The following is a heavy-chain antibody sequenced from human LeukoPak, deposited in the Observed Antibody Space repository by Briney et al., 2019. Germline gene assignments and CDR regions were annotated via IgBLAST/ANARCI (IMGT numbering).Heavy chain of an antibody. CDR1: GGSISSSNW. V-gene: IGHV4-4*02. J-gene: IGHJ6*02. CDR3: ARDAVTAVAGTGDYYYGMDV. D-gene: IGHD6-19*01. Sequence: PSGTLSLTCAVSGGSISSSNWWSWVRQPPGKGLEWIGESYHSGSTNYNPSLKSRVTISVDKSKNQFSLKLSSVTAADTAVYYCARDAVTAVAGTGDYYYGMDVWGQGTTVTVSS. CDR2: SYHSGST.